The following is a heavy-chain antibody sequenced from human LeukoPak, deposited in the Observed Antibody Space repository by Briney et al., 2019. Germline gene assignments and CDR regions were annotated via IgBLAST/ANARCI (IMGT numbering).Heavy chain of an antibody. V-gene: IGHV4-34*01. CDR2: INHSGST. CDR1: SGSFSGYY. J-gene: IGHJ4*02. D-gene: IGHD3-16*02. CDR3: ARDLDYDYVWGSYRYIDY. Sequence: SETLSLTCAVYSGSFSGYYWSWIRQPPGKGLEWIGEINHSGSTNYNPSLKSRVTISVDTSKNQFSLKLSSVTAADTAVYYCARDLDYDYVWGSYRYIDYWGQGTLVTVSS.